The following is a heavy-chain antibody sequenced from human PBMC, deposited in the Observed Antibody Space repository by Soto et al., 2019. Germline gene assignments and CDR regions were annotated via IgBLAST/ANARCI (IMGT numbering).Heavy chain of an antibody. CDR3: AREGGFYSSSSLDYFDY. V-gene: IGHV3-21*01. D-gene: IGHD6-6*01. CDR2: ISSSSSYI. J-gene: IGHJ4*02. Sequence: PGGSLRLSCAASGFTFSSYSMNWVRQAPGKGLEWVSSISSSSSYIYYADSVKGRFTISRDNAKNSLYLQMNSLRAEDTAVYYCAREGGFYSSSSLDYFDYWGQGTLVTVSS. CDR1: GFTFSSYS.